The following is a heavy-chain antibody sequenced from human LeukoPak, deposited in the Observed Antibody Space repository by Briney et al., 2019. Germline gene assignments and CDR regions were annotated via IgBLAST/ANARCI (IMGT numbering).Heavy chain of an antibody. V-gene: IGHV4-4*07. J-gene: IGHJ4*02. CDR2: IYTTGSTDST. CDR1: GVSISSSY. D-gene: IGHD3-10*01. Sequence: SETLSLTCTVSGVSISSSYCSWIRQPAGKGLEWIGRIYTTGSTDSTDFNPSLKSRVTMSVDTSKNQFSLKLGSVTAADTAVYYCAGFGAGSYYWGQGTLVTVSS. CDR3: AGFGAGSYY.